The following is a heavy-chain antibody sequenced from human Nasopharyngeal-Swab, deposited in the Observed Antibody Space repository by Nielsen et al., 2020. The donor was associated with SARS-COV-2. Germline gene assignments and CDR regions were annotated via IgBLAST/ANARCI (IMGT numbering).Heavy chain of an antibody. V-gene: IGHV3-30*18. D-gene: IGHD3-22*01. CDR3: AKDTYYYDSSGYY. Sequence: GESLKISCAASGFTFSSYGMHWVRQAPGKGLEWVAVISYDGSNKYYADSVKGRFTISRDNSKNTLYLQMNSLRAEDTAVYYCAKDTYYYDSSGYYWGQGTLVTVSS. J-gene: IGHJ4*02. CDR1: GFTFSSYG. CDR2: ISYDGSNK.